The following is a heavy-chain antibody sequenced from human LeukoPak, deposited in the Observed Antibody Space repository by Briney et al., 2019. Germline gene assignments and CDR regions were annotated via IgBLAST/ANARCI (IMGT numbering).Heavy chain of an antibody. CDR3: ARRNTEVPDTMPLNAFDV. D-gene: IGHD2-2*01. CDR2: MFYSGST. J-gene: IGHJ3*01. Sequence: SETLSLTCSVSGGSMRTPSHYWDWIRQSPGKGLEWIGSMFYSGSTYFNPSFRRRVTISGDPSTNHISLSLPSVTAADTAVYYCARRNTEVPDTMPLNAFDVWGQGAMVIVSS. V-gene: IGHV4-39*02. CDR1: GGSMRTPSHY.